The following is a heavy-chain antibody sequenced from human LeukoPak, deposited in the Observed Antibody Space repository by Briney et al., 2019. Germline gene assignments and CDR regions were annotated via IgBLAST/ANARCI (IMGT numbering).Heavy chain of an antibody. CDR3: ARDRYSGYDRGGNFDY. V-gene: IGHV4-30-4*01. CDR1: GGSISSGDYY. CDR2: IYYSGST. D-gene: IGHD5-12*01. J-gene: IGHJ4*02. Sequence: SETLSLTCTVSGGSISSGDYYWSWIRQPPGKGLEWIGYIYYSGSTYYNPSLKSRVTISVDTSKNQFSLKLSSVTAADTAVYYCARDRYSGYDRGGNFDYWGQGTLVTVSS.